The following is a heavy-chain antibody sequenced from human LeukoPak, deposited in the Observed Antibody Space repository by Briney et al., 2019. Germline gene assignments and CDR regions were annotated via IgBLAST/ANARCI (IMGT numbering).Heavy chain of an antibody. Sequence: SVKVSCKASGGTFSSYAISWVRQAPGQGLEWMGGIIPIFGTANYAQKFQGRVTITTDESTSTAYMELSSLRSEDTAVYYCARGAYGSPFFDYWGQGTLVTVSS. J-gene: IGHJ4*02. D-gene: IGHD6-13*01. CDR3: ARGAYGSPFFDY. CDR2: IIPIFGTA. CDR1: GGTFSSYA. V-gene: IGHV1-69*05.